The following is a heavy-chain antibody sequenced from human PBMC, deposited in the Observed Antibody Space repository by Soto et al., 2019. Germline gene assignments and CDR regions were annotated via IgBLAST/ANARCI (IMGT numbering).Heavy chain of an antibody. J-gene: IGHJ5*02. V-gene: IGHV4-31*03. CDR2: IYYSGST. Sequence: PSETLSLTCTVSGGSISSGGYYWSWIRQHPGKGLEWIGYIYYSGSTYYNPSLESRVTISVDTSKNQFSLKLSSVTAADTAVYYCARDFRGRQWPRFDPWGQGTLVTVSS. D-gene: IGHD6-19*01. CDR3: ARDFRGRQWPRFDP. CDR1: GGSISSGGYY.